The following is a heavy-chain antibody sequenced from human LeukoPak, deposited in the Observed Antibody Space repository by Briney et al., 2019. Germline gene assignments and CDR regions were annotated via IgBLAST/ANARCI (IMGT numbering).Heavy chain of an antibody. V-gene: IGHV3-7*01. J-gene: IGHJ4*02. D-gene: IGHD5-12*01. Sequence: GGSLRLSCAASGFTFSSYWMSWVRQAPGKGLEWVANIKQDESEKFYVDSVKGRFTISRDNAKNSLHLQMNSLRAEDTAVYYRARDPSGSDFDYWGQGTLVTVSS. CDR1: GFTFSSYW. CDR2: IKQDESEK. CDR3: ARDPSGSDFDY.